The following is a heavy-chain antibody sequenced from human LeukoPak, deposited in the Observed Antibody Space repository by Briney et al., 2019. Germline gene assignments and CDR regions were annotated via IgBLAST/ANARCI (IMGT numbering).Heavy chain of an antibody. J-gene: IGHJ5*02. CDR1: GYTFTSYG. Sequence: ASVKVSCKASGYTFTSYGISWVRQASGQGLEWMGWISAYNGNTNYAQKLQGRVTMTTDTSTSTAYMELRSLRSDDTAVYYCARDGKRYCSGGSCYSEGNDWFDPWGQGTLVTVSS. V-gene: IGHV1-18*01. CDR3: ARDGKRYCSGGSCYSEGNDWFDP. CDR2: ISAYNGNT. D-gene: IGHD2-15*01.